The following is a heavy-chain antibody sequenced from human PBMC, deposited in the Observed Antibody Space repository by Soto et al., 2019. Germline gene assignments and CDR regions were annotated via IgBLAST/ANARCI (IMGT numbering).Heavy chain of an antibody. J-gene: IGHJ4*01. CDR1: GYTFTNSD. CDR3: ERRRHWSRGIFYYGEDD. D-gene: IGHD3-10*01. V-gene: IGHV1-8*01. CDR2: MNPDSGHA. Sequence: ASVKVSCKASGYTFTNSDINWVRQAPGQGLEWMGWMNPDSGHAAYAQKFQGRVTLTTSTSTSTVYMEMRSLGSEDTAVYYCERRRHWSRGIFYYGEDDWGHGTVVTLSP.